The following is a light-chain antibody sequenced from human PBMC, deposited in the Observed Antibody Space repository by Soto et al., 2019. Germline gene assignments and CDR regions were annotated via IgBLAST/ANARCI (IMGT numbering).Light chain of an antibody. CDR2: KAS. CDR1: QSISTW. J-gene: IGKJ1*01. CDR3: QQYNSYSRT. Sequence: DIQMTPSPSTLSASVGDRVTITCRANQSISTWLAWYQQEPGKAPKLLIYKASHLDSGVPSRFSGSGSGTEFTLTISSLQTDDFATYYCQQYNSYSRTFGQGTKVEIK. V-gene: IGKV1-5*03.